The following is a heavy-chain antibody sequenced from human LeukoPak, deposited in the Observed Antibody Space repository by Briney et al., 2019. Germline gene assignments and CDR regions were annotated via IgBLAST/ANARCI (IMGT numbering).Heavy chain of an antibody. CDR1: GYTFTTYG. CDR2: ISAYNGNT. CDR3: ARGCGGAAAVINFDY. V-gene: IGHV1-18*01. J-gene: IGHJ4*02. D-gene: IGHD6-13*01. Sequence: ASVKVSSKAAGYTFTTYGISWVRQAPGQEREGMRWISAYNGNTNYAQMFQGRVTMTTDTSTNTAHRELRSLRSDDTAVYYCARGCGGAAAVINFDYWGQGTLVTVSS.